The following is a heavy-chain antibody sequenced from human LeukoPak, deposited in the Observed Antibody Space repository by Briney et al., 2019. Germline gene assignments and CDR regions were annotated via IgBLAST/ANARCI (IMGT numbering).Heavy chain of an antibody. Sequence: SETLSLTCTVSGGSISSYYWSWIRQPPGKGLEWIGYIYYSGSTNYNPSLKSRVTISVDTSKNQFSLKLSSVTAADTAVYYCARGGSYCTNGVCYPYYFDYWGQGTLVTVSS. CDR1: GGSISSYY. D-gene: IGHD2-8*01. CDR3: ARGGSYCTNGVCYPYYFDY. J-gene: IGHJ4*02. V-gene: IGHV4-59*12. CDR2: IYYSGST.